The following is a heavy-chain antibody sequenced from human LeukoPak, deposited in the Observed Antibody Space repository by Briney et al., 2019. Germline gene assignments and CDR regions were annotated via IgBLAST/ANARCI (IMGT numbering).Heavy chain of an antibody. V-gene: IGHV3-7*03. Sequence: GGSLRLSCAASGFTFSSYWVSWVRQAPGKGLEWVANIKQDGSEKYYVDSVKGRFTISRDNAKNSLYLQMNSLRAEDTAIYYCVRDRGTYRPIDYWGQGTLVTVSS. CDR3: VRDRGTYRPIDY. D-gene: IGHD1-26*01. CDR1: GFTFSSYW. CDR2: IKQDGSEK. J-gene: IGHJ4*02.